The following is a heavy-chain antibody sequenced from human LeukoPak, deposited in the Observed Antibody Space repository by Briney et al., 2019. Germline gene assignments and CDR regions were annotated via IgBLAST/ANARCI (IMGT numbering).Heavy chain of an antibody. D-gene: IGHD2-15*01. J-gene: IGHJ3*01. Sequence: ASVKVSCKASGGTFSSYAINWVRQAPGQGLERLGRIIPIFATTNYAQKFQAKVTITTDESTNTAYMELSSLRSEDTAMYYCARESRYCIGDSCYPNAFDVWGQGTMVTISS. CDR1: GGTFSSYA. V-gene: IGHV1-69*05. CDR3: ARESRYCIGDSCYPNAFDV. CDR2: IIPIFATT.